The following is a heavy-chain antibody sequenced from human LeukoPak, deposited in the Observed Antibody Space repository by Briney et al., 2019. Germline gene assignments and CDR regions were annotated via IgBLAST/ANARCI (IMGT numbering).Heavy chain of an antibody. J-gene: IGHJ5*02. CDR2: IFYSGST. D-gene: IGHD3-10*02. CDR3: ARHPLKAYVSDWFDP. Sequence: SETLSLTCTVSGGPISSRSYYWGWLRQPPGKGLEWIASIFYSGSTYHNPSLKSRVTISVDTSKGQFSLKLSSVTAADTAVYFCARHPLKAYVSDWFDPWGQGTLVTVSS. CDR1: GGPISSRSYY. V-gene: IGHV4-39*01.